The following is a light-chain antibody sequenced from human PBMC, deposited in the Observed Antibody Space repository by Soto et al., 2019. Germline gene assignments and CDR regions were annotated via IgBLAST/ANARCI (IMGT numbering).Light chain of an antibody. V-gene: IGKV1-12*01. Sequence: DIQMTQSPSSVSASIGDRVTISSRASQSIYKWLVWYQQKPGKAPKLLIYAASSLQSGVPSRCSGSGYGTDFTLTISSLQSEDFATYYCQQADSFPLSFGGGTKVEI. CDR1: QSIYKW. CDR3: QQADSFPLS. CDR2: AAS. J-gene: IGKJ4*01.